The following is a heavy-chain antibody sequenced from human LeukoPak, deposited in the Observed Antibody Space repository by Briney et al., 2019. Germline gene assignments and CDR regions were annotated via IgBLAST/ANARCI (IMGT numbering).Heavy chain of an antibody. CDR3: TTDRRNGGFDY. Sequence: GGSLRLSCAASGFTFSNFLMTWVRQAPGKGLEWVGRIKSKTDGGTTDYAAPVKGRFTISRDDSKNTLYLQMNSLKTEDTAVYYCTTDRRNGGFDYWGQGTLVTVSS. D-gene: IGHD1-1*01. CDR2: IKSKTDGGTT. CDR1: GFTFSNFL. J-gene: IGHJ4*02. V-gene: IGHV3-15*01.